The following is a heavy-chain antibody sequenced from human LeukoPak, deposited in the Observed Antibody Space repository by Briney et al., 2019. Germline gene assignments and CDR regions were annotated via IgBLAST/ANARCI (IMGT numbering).Heavy chain of an antibody. J-gene: IGHJ6*03. D-gene: IGHD1-26*01. V-gene: IGHV3-30*02. Sequence: PGGSLRLSCAASGFTFSNFGMRWVRQAPGKGLEWVAFIRYDGSNKYYADSVKGRFTISRDNSKNTLYLQMNSLRGEDTAVYYCAKDGDTMSGTYYYDMDVWGKGTTVTIS. CDR2: IRYDGSNK. CDR1: GFTFSNFG. CDR3: AKDGDTMSGTYYYDMDV.